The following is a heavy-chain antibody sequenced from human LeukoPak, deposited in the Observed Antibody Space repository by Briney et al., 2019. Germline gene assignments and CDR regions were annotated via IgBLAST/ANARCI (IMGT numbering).Heavy chain of an antibody. Sequence: GASVKVSCKASGYTFPSYGISWVRQAPGQGLEWMGWISAYNGNTHYAQEVQGRVTMTTDTSTSTAYMDLRSLKSDDTAVYYCARDLYSRRMHYYGSGSYFAYWGQGTLVTVSS. V-gene: IGHV1-18*01. D-gene: IGHD3-10*01. CDR3: ARDLYSRRMHYYGSGSYFAY. J-gene: IGHJ4*02. CDR1: GYTFPSYG. CDR2: ISAYNGNT.